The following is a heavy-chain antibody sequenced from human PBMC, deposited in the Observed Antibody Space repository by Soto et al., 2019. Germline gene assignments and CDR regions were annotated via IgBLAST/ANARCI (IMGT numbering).Heavy chain of an antibody. V-gene: IGHV3-23*01. Sequence: GGSLRLSCAASGFTFSSYAMSWVRQAPGKGLEWVSAISGSGGSTYYADSVKGRFTISRDNSKNKLYLQMNSLRAEDTAVYYCAKVGSGYDSRGYYFDYWGQGTLVTVSS. CDR2: ISGSGGST. J-gene: IGHJ4*02. CDR3: AKVGSGYDSRGYYFDY. D-gene: IGHD5-12*01. CDR1: GFTFSSYA.